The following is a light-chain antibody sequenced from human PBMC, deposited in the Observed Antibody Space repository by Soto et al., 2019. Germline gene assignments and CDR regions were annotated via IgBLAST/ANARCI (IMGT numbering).Light chain of an antibody. Sequence: EIVLTQSPCTLSLSPVEGATLSCRASQSVSSSYIAWYQQRPGQTPSLLIYGASTRATGIPDRFSGSGSGTHFTLTISRLEPGDFAVYYCQHFGGTTFTFGQGTRLEIK. J-gene: IGKJ5*01. CDR1: QSVSSSY. CDR2: GAS. V-gene: IGKV3-20*01. CDR3: QHFGGTTFT.